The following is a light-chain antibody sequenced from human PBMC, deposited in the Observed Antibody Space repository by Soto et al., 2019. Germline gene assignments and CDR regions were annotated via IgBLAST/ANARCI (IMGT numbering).Light chain of an antibody. CDR2: DAS. V-gene: IGKV1-5*01. CDR1: QSISSS. CDR3: QQYESYPYS. Sequence: IQMTQSPSTVSASVGDRVTITCRASQSISSSLAWYQQKPGKAPKVLIYDASSLDSGVPSRFSGSGYGTEFTLTVSSLQPGDFATYSCQQYESYPYSFGQGNKLEIK. J-gene: IGKJ2*01.